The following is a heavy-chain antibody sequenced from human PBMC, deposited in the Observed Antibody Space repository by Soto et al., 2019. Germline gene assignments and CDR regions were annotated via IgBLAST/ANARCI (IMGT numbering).Heavy chain of an antibody. CDR2: IYYNGNT. Sequence: PSETLSLTCTFSGGSIISYYWSWIRQPPGKGLEWIGYIYYNGNTNYNPSLKSRVTISVDMSKNQFSLELNSVTAADSAVYYCARDATAGVWGQGTTVTVSS. CDR3: ARDATAGV. D-gene: IGHD6-13*01. J-gene: IGHJ6*02. V-gene: IGHV4-59*01. CDR1: GGSIISYY.